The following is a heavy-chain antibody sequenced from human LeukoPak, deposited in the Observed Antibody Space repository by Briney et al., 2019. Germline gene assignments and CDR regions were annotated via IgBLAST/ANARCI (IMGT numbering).Heavy chain of an antibody. CDR1: GYTFTSYV. Sequence: ASVKVSCKASGYTFTSYVISWVRQAPGQVLYWMVWISAYNGNTNYAQNLQGRVTMATDTSTSTAYMELRSLRSDDTAVYYCARASWTTEGHWFDPWGQGNLVTVSS. CDR3: ARASWTTEGHWFDP. D-gene: IGHD4-17*01. CDR2: ISAYNGNT. V-gene: IGHV1-18*01. J-gene: IGHJ5*02.